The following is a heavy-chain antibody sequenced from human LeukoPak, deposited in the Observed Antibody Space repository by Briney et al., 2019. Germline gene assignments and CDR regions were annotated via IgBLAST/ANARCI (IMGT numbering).Heavy chain of an antibody. D-gene: IGHD2-21*01. J-gene: IGHJ6*02. V-gene: IGHV1-69*04. CDR3: ARVVVGNHYYYYGMDV. CDR1: GGTFSSYA. CDR2: IISILGIA. Sequence: SVKVSCKASGGTFSSYAISWVRQAPGQGLEWMGRIISILGIANYAQKFQGRVTITADKSTSTAYMELSSLRSEDTAVYYCARVVVGNHYYYYGMDVWGQGTTVTVSS.